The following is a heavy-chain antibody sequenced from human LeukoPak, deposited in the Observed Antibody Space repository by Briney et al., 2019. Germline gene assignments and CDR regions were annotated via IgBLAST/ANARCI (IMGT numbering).Heavy chain of an antibody. V-gene: IGHV4-59*01. CDR3: ARGRVSSSTWYSTYYYFFYMDV. J-gene: IGHJ6*03. CDR1: DDSITMYY. CDR2: VDHTGST. Sequence: PSETLSLTCSVSDDSITMYYWTWIRQPPGKGLEWIGYVDHTGSTNFNPSLNGRVSISRDTTKNLFSLRLRSVTAADTAVYFCARGRVSSSTWYSTYYYFFYMDVWGKGTTVTVSS. D-gene: IGHD1-1*01.